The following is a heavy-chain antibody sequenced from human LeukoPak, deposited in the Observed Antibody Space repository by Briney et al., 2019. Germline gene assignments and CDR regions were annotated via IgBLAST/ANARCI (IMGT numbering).Heavy chain of an antibody. Sequence: GESLKISCKGSGYSFTSYWIGWVRQMPGKGLEWMGIIYPGDSDTRYSPSFQGQVTISADKSISTAYLQWSSLKASDTAMYYCARTYYYGSGSYYIFHYWGQGTLVTVSS. CDR1: GYSFTSYW. CDR3: ARTYYYGSGSYYIFHY. CDR2: IYPGDSDT. D-gene: IGHD3-10*01. J-gene: IGHJ4*02. V-gene: IGHV5-51*01.